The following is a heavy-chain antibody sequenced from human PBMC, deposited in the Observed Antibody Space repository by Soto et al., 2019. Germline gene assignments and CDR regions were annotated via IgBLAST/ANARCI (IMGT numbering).Heavy chain of an antibody. Sequence: GGSLRLSCAASGFTFSSYSMNWVRQAPGKGLEWVSSISSSSSYIYYADSVKGRFTISRDNAKNSLYLQMNSLRAEDTAVYYCARVNYDILTGYLVENKNRPYGMDVWGQGTTLTVSS. J-gene: IGHJ6*02. CDR1: GFTFSSYS. CDR2: ISSSSSYI. CDR3: ARVNYDILTGYLVENKNRPYGMDV. D-gene: IGHD3-9*01. V-gene: IGHV3-21*01.